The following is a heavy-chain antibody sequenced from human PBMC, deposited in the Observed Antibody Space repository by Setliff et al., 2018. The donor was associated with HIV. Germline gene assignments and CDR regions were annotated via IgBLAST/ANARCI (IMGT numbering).Heavy chain of an antibody. V-gene: IGHV3-9*01. D-gene: IGHD3-3*01. Sequence: PGGSLRLSCVASGFTFDDYAMHWVRQAPGKGLEWVSGIKWNGGTMIYADSVKGRFTISRDNVKSSLFLQMYSLRPEDTALYYCAKSLSPGDYYNFLSGYSPFDYWGQGTRVTVSS. CDR3: AKSLSPGDYYNFLSGYSPFDY. CDR2: IKWNGGTM. CDR1: GFTFDDYA. J-gene: IGHJ4*02.